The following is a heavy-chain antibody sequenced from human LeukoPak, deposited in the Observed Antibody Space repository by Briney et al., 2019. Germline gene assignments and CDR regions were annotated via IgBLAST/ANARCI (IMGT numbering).Heavy chain of an antibody. D-gene: IGHD5-24*01. CDR1: GYTFTGYY. CDR2: INPNSGGT. J-gene: IGHJ6*03. Sequence: ASVKVSCKASGYTFTGYYMHWVRQAPGQGLEWMGWINPNSGGTNYAQKFQGRVTMTRDTSISTAYMELSRLRSDDTAVYYCASEPKLRRPYYYYYMGVWGKGTTVTVSS. V-gene: IGHV1-2*02. CDR3: ASEPKLRRPYYYYYMGV.